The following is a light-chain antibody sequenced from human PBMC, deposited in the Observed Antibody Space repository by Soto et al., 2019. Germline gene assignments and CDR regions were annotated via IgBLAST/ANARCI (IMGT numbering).Light chain of an antibody. CDR3: QQRSNWPLPLT. CDR1: QSVSSY. CDR2: DAS. J-gene: IGKJ4*01. Sequence: EIVLTQSPATLSLSPGERATLSCRASQSVSSYLAWYQQKPGQAPRLLIYDASNRATGIPARFSGSWSGTDFTLTISSLEPEDFAVYYCQQRSNWPLPLTFGGGTKVEIK. V-gene: IGKV3-11*01.